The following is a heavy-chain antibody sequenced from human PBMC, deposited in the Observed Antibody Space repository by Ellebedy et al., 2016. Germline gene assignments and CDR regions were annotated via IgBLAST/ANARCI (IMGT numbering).Heavy chain of an antibody. Sequence: ASVKVSCXASGYTFTGYYMHWVRQAPGQGLEWMGWINPNSGGTNYAQKFQGRVTMTRDTSISTAYMELSRLRSDDTAVYYCARSSGYSYGYRPDAFDIWGQGTMVTVSS. CDR3: ARSSGYSYGYRPDAFDI. CDR1: GYTFTGYY. D-gene: IGHD5-18*01. J-gene: IGHJ3*02. V-gene: IGHV1-2*02. CDR2: INPNSGGT.